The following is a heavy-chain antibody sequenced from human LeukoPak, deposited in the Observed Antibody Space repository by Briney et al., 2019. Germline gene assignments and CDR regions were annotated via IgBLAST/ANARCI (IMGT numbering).Heavy chain of an antibody. Sequence: SVKVSFKASGGTFSIYAISWVRQAPGQGLEWMGGMIPIFGTANYAQKFQGRVTITADESTSTAYMELSSLRSEDTAVYYCASEGGTDKRAVRNYYGMDVWGKGTTVTVSS. CDR3: ASEGGTDKRAVRNYYGMDV. CDR2: MIPIFGTA. CDR1: GGTFSIYA. J-gene: IGHJ6*04. V-gene: IGHV1-69*13. D-gene: IGHD1-7*01.